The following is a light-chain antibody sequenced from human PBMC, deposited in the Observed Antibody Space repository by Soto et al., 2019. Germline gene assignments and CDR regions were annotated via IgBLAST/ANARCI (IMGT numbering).Light chain of an antibody. CDR3: QSYDNSLSGYV. Sequence: QPVLTQPPSVSGAPGQRVTISCTGSNSNIGAGYDVHWYQQLPGTAPKLLINANSNRPSGVPDRFSGSKSDTSASLAITGLQAEDEADYYCQSYDNSLSGYVFGAGTKLTVL. V-gene: IGLV1-40*01. CDR1: NSNIGAGYD. J-gene: IGLJ1*01. CDR2: ANS.